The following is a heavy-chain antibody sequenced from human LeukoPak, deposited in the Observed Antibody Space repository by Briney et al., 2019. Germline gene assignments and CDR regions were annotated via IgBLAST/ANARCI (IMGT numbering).Heavy chain of an antibody. Sequence: GGAVRVSCKASGYPFDNFGLTWVRPAPGQGLEWMGWISAYNGNTHYAQKFRGRPTMTTDTSTTTAYLELRSLKSEDTAVYYCARDRLGGDLTGESLYWGQGTLVTVSS. CDR1: GYPFDNFG. CDR3: ARDRLGGDLTGESLY. J-gene: IGHJ4*02. V-gene: IGHV1-18*01. CDR2: ISAYNGNT. D-gene: IGHD4-17*01.